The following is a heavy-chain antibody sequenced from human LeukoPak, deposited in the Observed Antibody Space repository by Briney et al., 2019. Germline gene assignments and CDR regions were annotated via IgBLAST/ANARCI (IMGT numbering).Heavy chain of an antibody. Sequence: GGSLRLSCAASGFTFSDYYMSWIRQAPGKGLEWVSYISSSGSTIYYADSVKGRFTISRDNAKNSLYLQMNSLRAEDTAVYYCARTAYYYDSSGYYYGYYGMDVWGQGTTVTVSS. CDR1: GFTFSDYY. CDR3: ARTAYYYDSSGYYYGYYGMDV. V-gene: IGHV3-11*01. D-gene: IGHD3-22*01. J-gene: IGHJ6*02. CDR2: ISSSGSTI.